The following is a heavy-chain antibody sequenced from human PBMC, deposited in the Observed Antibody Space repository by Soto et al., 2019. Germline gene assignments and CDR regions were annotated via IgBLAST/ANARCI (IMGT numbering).Heavy chain of an antibody. D-gene: IGHD5-18*01. Sequence: QVQLVESGGGVVQPGRSLRLSCAASGFTFSSYGMHWVRQAPGKGLEWVAVISYDGSNKYYADTVKGRFTISRENSKNTLKLQMNSLRAEDTAVYYCAKGSTAMTSFDYWGQGTLVTVSS. V-gene: IGHV3-30*18. J-gene: IGHJ4*02. CDR2: ISYDGSNK. CDR3: AKGSTAMTSFDY. CDR1: GFTFSSYG.